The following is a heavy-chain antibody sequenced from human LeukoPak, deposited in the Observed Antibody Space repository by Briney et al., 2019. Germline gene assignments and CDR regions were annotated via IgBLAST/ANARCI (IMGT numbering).Heavy chain of an antibody. D-gene: IGHD3-22*01. Sequence: SETLSLTCTVSGGSISSSSYYWGWIRQPPGKGLEWIGSIYYSGSTYYNPSLKSRVTISVDTSKNQFSLKLSSVTAADTAVYYCARDPYDSSGHYGMDVWGQGTTVTVSS. CDR1: GGSISSSSYY. CDR2: IYYSGST. CDR3: ARDPYDSSGHYGMDV. V-gene: IGHV4-39*07. J-gene: IGHJ6*02.